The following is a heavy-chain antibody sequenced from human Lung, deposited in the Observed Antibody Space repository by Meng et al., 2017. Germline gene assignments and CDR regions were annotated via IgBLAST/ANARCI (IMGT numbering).Heavy chain of an antibody. Sequence: QVHLQQSGTGLVKPSQTLSLSCALSGDSVSSNSAAWNWRRQSPSRGLEWLGRTYYRSKWYNGYAVSVRSRITINPETSKNQFSLQLNSVTPEDTAVYYCARSQQWLDSWGQGTLVTVSS. J-gene: IGHJ4*02. CDR2: TYYRSKWYN. CDR3: ARSQQWLDS. V-gene: IGHV6-1*01. D-gene: IGHD6-19*01. CDR1: GDSVSSNSAA.